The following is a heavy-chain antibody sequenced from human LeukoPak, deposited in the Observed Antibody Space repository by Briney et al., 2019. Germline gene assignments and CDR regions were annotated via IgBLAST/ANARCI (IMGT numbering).Heavy chain of an antibody. V-gene: IGHV4-31*03. Sequence: PSETLSLTCTVSGGSISSGGYCWSWIRQHPGKGLEWIGYIYYSGSTYYNPSLKSRVTISVDTSKNQFSLKLSSVTAADTAVYYCARESHDSSGYYFDAFDIWGQGTMVTVSS. D-gene: IGHD3-22*01. CDR3: ARESHDSSGYYFDAFDI. CDR1: GGSISSGGYC. J-gene: IGHJ3*02. CDR2: IYYSGST.